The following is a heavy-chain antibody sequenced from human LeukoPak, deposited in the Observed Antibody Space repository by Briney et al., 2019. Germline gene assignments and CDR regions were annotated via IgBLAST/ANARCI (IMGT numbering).Heavy chain of an antibody. V-gene: IGHV3-11*01. Sequence: GGSLRLSCAASGFTFSDYYMSWIRQAPGKGLEWVSYISSSGSTIYYADSVKGRFTISRDNAKNSLYLQMNSLRAEDTAVYYCARGKRRYCSSTSCSYYYYGMDVWGQGTTVTVSS. CDR1: GFTFSDYY. J-gene: IGHJ6*02. CDR3: ARGKRRYCSSTSCSYYYYGMDV. CDR2: ISSSGSTI. D-gene: IGHD2-2*01.